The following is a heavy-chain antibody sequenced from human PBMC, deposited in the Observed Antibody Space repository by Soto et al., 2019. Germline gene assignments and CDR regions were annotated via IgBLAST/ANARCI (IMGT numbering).Heavy chain of an antibody. Sequence: PGGSLRLSCAASGFTFSSYAMSWVRQAPGKGLEWVSAISGSGGSTYYADSVKGRFTISRDNSKNTLYLQMNSLRAEDTAVYYCAKASTAMVTFGRGGRSRYYYYMDVWGKGTTVTVSS. CDR3: AKASTAMVTFGRGGRSRYYYYMDV. D-gene: IGHD5-18*01. V-gene: IGHV3-23*01. CDR1: GFTFSSYA. J-gene: IGHJ6*03. CDR2: ISGSGGST.